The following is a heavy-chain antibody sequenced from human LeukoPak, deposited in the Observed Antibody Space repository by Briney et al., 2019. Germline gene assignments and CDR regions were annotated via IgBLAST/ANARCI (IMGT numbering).Heavy chain of an antibody. CDR1: GGSISSYY. CDR3: ARDRPFDYDFWSGYGGSYYYYGMDV. Sequence: PSETLSLTCTVSGGSISSYYWSWIRQPPGKGLEWIGYIYYSGSTNYNPSLKSRVTISVDTSKNQFSLKLSSVTAADTAVYYCARDRPFDYDFWSGYGGSYYYYGMDVWGQGTTVTVSS. CDR2: IYYSGST. V-gene: IGHV4-59*01. D-gene: IGHD3-3*01. J-gene: IGHJ6*02.